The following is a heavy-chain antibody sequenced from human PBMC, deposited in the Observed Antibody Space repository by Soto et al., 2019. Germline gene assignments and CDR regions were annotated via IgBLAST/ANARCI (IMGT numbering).Heavy chain of an antibody. Sequence: QVHLVQSGAEVKKPGASVKVSCKGSGYAFTTYGITWVRQAPGQGLEWMGWISAHNGNTNYAQKLQGRVTVTRDTSTSTAYMELRSRRSDDTAVYYCARGRYGEYWGPGARVTVSS. CDR3: ARGRYGEY. CDR1: GYAFTTYG. V-gene: IGHV1-18*01. CDR2: ISAHNGNT. D-gene: IGHD3-10*01. J-gene: IGHJ4*02.